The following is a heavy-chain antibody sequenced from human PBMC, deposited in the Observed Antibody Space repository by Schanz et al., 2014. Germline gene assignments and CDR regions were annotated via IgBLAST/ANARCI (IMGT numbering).Heavy chain of an antibody. V-gene: IGHV3-48*04. Sequence: EVHLVESGGSLVQPGGSLRLSCVASGFSFSNYSMNWVRQAPGKGLEWLSHISGSGGDSVDYADSVKGRFTISRDNTRNSLYLQMNSLRVDDTAVYYCARLDSSSWYPRYWGQGTLVTVSS. CDR2: ISGSGGDSV. CDR1: GFSFSNYS. CDR3: ARLDSSSWYPRY. J-gene: IGHJ4*02. D-gene: IGHD6-13*01.